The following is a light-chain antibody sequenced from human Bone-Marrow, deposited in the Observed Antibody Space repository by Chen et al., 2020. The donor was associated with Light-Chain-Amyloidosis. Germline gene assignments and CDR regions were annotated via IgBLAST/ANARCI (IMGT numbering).Light chain of an antibody. V-gene: IGLV7-46*01. J-gene: IGLJ2*01. CDR3: LLTYSHGVV. Sequence: QTVVTQEPSLTVSPGGTVTLTCGSSTGAVTSSRYPYWFQQKPGQAPRTLIYDTSNKPSWTPARFSGSLLGGKAALTLSGAQPEDEAEYYCLLTYSHGVVFGGGTRLTVL. CDR2: DTS. CDR1: TGAVTSSRY.